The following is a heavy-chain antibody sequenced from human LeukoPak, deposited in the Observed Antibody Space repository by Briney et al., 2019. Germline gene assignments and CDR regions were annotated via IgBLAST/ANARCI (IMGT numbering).Heavy chain of an antibody. CDR3: AKDPIVVVVAAAPFDY. Sequence: GGSLRLSCAASGFTFSSYAMSWVRQAPGKGLEWVSAISGSGGSTYYADSVKGRFTISRDNSKNTLYLQMNSLRAEDTAVYYCAKDPIVVVVAAAPFDYWGQGTLVTVSS. D-gene: IGHD2-15*01. CDR1: GFTFSSYA. J-gene: IGHJ4*02. V-gene: IGHV3-23*01. CDR2: ISGSGGST.